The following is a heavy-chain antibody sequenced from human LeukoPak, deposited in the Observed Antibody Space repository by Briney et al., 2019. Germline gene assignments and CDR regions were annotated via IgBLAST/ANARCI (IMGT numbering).Heavy chain of an antibody. CDR1: GFTFSSYS. D-gene: IGHD3-10*01. V-gene: IGHV3-21*01. CDR2: ISSSSSYI. J-gene: IGHJ4*02. Sequence: PGGSLRLSCAASGFTFSSYSMTWVRQAPGKGLEWVSSISSSSSYIYYADSVKGRFTISRDNAKNSLYLQMNSLRAEDTAVYYCARVSGSGSYQLDYWGQGTLVTVSS. CDR3: ARVSGSGSYQLDY.